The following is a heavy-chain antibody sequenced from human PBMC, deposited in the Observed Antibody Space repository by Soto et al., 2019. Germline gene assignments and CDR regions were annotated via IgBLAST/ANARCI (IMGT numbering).Heavy chain of an antibody. J-gene: IGHJ4*02. CDR2: ISGSGGST. CDR3: AKDLAYSRTAVAGHDY. D-gene: IGHD6-19*01. Sequence: LRLSCAASGFTFSSYAMSWVRQARGKGLEWVSAISGSGGSTYYADSVKGRFTISRDNSKNTLYLQMNSLRAEDTAVYYCAKDLAYSRTAVAGHDYWGQGTLVTVSS. V-gene: IGHV3-23*01. CDR1: GFTFSSYA.